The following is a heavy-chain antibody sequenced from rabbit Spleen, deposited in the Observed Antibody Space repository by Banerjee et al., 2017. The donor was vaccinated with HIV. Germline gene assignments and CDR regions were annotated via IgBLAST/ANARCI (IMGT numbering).Heavy chain of an antibody. CDR1: GFSFSSSYY. Sequence: QEQLEESGGGLVKPEGSLTLTCTASGFSFSSSYYMCWVRQAPGKGLEWIACIYTSSGSTYYASWAKGRFTISKASSTTVTLQMTSLTAADTATYLCARGAPDSSYGYAFNLWGQGTLVTVS. J-gene: IGHJ4*01. CDR3: ARGAPDSSYGYAFNL. V-gene: IGHV1S45*01. CDR2: IYTSSGST. D-gene: IGHD6-1*01.